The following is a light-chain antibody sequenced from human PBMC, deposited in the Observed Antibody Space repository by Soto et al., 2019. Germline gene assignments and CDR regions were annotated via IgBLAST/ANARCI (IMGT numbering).Light chain of an antibody. V-gene: IGKV1D-12*01. J-gene: IGKJ5*01. CDR3: QQAYSFPIT. CDR2: AAS. Sequence: DIQVTQSPSPVSASVGDRGTITCRVSQDIAAYLAWYQHKPGRAPELLIHAASSLQSGVPSRFSGSGSGTDFTLTINSLQPEDFATYYCQQAYSFPITFGQGTRLEIK. CDR1: QDIAAY.